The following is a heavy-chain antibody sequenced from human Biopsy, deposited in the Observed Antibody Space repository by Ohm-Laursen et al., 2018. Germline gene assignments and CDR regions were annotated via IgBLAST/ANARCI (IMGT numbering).Heavy chain of an antibody. CDR1: GGSLNNHY. CDR3: ARHDRSGYWGLDY. V-gene: IGHV4-4*08. Sequence: TLSLTCGVSGGSLNNHYWSWIRQSPGKGLEWLAYIYSSGRTNYNPSPKSRIIVSVDTSKNQLSLKVTSVTATDTAMYYCARHDRSGYWGLDYWGQGALVTVSA. J-gene: IGHJ4*02. CDR2: IYSSGRT. D-gene: IGHD3-22*01.